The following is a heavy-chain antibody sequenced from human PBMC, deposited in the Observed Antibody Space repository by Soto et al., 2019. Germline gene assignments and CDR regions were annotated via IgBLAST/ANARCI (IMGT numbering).Heavy chain of an antibody. CDR3: ARVSATGTRWIDP. CDR2: ISYTGRT. J-gene: IGHJ5*02. Sequence: QVQLQESGTGLVKPSQTLSLTCSVSGGSINLCAYYWGWIRQHPGKGLEWIGYISYTGRTYSKPSLQSRVTLALDMSESQCSLKLTSGTAADTAVYFCARVSATGTRWIDPWGQGTMVTVSP. D-gene: IGHD6-13*01. V-gene: IGHV4-31*03. CDR1: GGSINLCAYY.